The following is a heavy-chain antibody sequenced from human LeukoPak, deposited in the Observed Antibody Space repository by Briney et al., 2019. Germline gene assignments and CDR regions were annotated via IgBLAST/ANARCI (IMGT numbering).Heavy chain of an antibody. CDR2: ISYDGSNK. D-gene: IGHD1-1*01. V-gene: IGHV3-30-3*01. CDR3: ARDSASWNDY. CDR1: GFTFSSYA. Sequence: GRSLRLSCAASGFTFSSYAMHWVRQAPGKGLEWVAVISYDGSNKYYADSVKGRFTISRDNSKNTLYLQMNSLRAEDTAVYYCARDSASWNDYWGQGTLVTASS. J-gene: IGHJ4*02.